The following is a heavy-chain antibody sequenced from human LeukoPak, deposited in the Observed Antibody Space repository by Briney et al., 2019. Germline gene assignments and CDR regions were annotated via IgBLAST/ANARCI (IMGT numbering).Heavy chain of an antibody. CDR3: AKGGNYYYYYMDV. CDR1: GFTFSSYA. Sequence: RGSLRLSRAASGFTFSSYAMSWVRQAPGKGLEWVSSISGSGGSTYYADSVKGRFTISRDNSKNTLYLQMNSLRAEDTAIYYCAKGGNYYYYYMDVWGKGSTVTVSS. CDR2: ISGSGGST. J-gene: IGHJ6*03. V-gene: IGHV3-23*01.